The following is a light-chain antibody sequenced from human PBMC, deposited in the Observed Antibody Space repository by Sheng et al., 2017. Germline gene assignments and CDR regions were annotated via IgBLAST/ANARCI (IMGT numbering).Light chain of an antibody. Sequence: EIVLTQSPATLSLSPGERATLSCRASQSVSSYLAWYQQKPGQAPRLLIYDASNRATGIPARFSGSGSGTDFTLTINSLEPEDFAVYYCQQYNNWPRSFGQGTKLEIK. CDR3: QQYNNWPRS. V-gene: IGKV3-11*01. J-gene: IGKJ2*03. CDR1: QSVSSY. CDR2: DAS.